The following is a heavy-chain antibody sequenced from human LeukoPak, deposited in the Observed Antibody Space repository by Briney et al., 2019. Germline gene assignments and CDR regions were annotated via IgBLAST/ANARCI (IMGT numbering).Heavy chain of an antibody. CDR1: GGSISSGGYY. J-gene: IGHJ3*02. D-gene: IGHD1-26*01. Sequence: KSSQTLSLTCTVSGGSISSGGYYWSWIRQHPGKGLEWIGYIYYSGSTYYNPSLKSRVTISVDTSKNQFSLQLNSVTPEDTAVYYCARDPEPIVGAIGAFDIWGQGTMVTVSS. CDR3: ARDPEPIVGAIGAFDI. V-gene: IGHV4-31*03. CDR2: IYYSGST.